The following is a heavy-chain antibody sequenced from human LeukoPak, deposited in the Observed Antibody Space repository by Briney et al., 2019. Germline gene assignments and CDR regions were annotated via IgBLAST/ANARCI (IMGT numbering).Heavy chain of an antibody. J-gene: IGHJ6*02. Sequence: GGSLRLSCAASGFSVSHMYMSWVRQAPGTGLEWVSVIYGGGATYYADSVKGRFTLSRDNSDNTLYLQMNSLRDEDTAVYYCAADPSGHIVLDVWGQGTTVIVSS. D-gene: IGHD2-21*01. CDR3: AADPSGHIVLDV. V-gene: IGHV3-66*01. CDR1: GFSVSHMY. CDR2: IYGGGAT.